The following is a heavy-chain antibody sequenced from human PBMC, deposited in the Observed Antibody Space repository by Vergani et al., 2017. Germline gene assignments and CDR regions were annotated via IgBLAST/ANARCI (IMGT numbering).Heavy chain of an antibody. CDR1: GFTFSTFN. J-gene: IGHJ3*02. V-gene: IGHV3-23*01. Sequence: LESGGGLVQPGGSIRLSCFGSGFTFSTFNMHWVRQIPGKGLEWVSTLSASDRRTHYADSVKGRFTISRDISKNTLFLHMNSLRPEDTAVYYCAKVGRSEVAGTFGAFDIWGQGTMVTVSS. D-gene: IGHD6-19*01. CDR2: LSASDRRT. CDR3: AKVGRSEVAGTFGAFDI.